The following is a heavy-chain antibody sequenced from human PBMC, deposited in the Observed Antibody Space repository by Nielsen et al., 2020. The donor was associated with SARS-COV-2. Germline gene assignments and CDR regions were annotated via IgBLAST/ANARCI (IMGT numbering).Heavy chain of an antibody. CDR3: ARPRYYYGSGSYYYYYGMDV. D-gene: IGHD3-10*01. V-gene: IGHV7-4-1*02. CDR1: GYTFTSYA. CDR2: INTNTGNP. J-gene: IGHJ6*02. Sequence: ASVKVSCKASGYTFTSYAMNWVRQAPGQGLEWMGWINTNTGNPTYAQGFTGRFVFSLDTSVSTAYLQISSLEAEDTAVYYCARPRYYYGSGSYYYYYGMDVWGQGTTVTVSS.